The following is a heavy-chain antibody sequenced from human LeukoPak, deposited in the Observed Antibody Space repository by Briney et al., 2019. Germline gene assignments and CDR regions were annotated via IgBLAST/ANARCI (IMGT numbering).Heavy chain of an antibody. CDR2: ISSSSGYI. Sequence: PGGSLRLSCAASGFTFSSYSMNWVRQAPGRGLEWVSSISSSSGYIYYADSVKGRFTISRDNAKNSLYLQMNSLRAEDTAVYYCARGSERYSSGWYNPYYFDYWGQGTLVTVSS. V-gene: IGHV3-21*01. CDR3: ARGSERYSSGWYNPYYFDY. CDR1: GFTFSSYS. J-gene: IGHJ4*02. D-gene: IGHD6-19*01.